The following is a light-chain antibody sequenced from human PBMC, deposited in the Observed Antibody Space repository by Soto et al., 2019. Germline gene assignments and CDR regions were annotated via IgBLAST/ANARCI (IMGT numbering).Light chain of an antibody. CDR3: QKYNSAPWT. J-gene: IGKJ1*01. CDR2: SAS. V-gene: IGKV3-11*01. CDR1: QSVSVN. Sequence: EVVLTQSPAILSLSPGERATLSCRASQSVSVNLGWYQQKPGQAPRPLIYSASDRAPGIPARFSGSGSGTDFTLTISSLQPEDVATYYCQKYNSAPWTFGQGTKVDI.